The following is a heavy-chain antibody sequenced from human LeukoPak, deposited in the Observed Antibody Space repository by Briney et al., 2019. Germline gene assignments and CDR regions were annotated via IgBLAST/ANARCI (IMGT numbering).Heavy chain of an antibody. D-gene: IGHD3-3*01. CDR3: VRARSPIFGVVALYYFDY. CDR2: INPHRGGT. J-gene: IGHJ4*02. V-gene: IGHV1-2*05. Sequence: GASVKVSCKASGYTFTGYYMRWVRQAPGQGLEWMGQINPHRGGTNYAQKFQGRVTMTRDTSISTAYMELSGVRSLDTRVYIGVRARSPIFGVVALYYFDYWGQGTLVTVS. CDR1: GYTFTGYY.